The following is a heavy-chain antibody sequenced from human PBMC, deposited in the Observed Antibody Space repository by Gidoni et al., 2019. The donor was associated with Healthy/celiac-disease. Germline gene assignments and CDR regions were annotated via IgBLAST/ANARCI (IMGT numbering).Heavy chain of an antibody. CDR1: GGSFSGYY. Sequence: QVQLQQWGAGLLKPSETLSLTCAVYGGSFSGYYWSWLRQPPGKGLEWIGEINHSGSTNYNPSLKSRVTISVDTSKNQFSLKLSSVTAADTAVYYCASGEKYYDILTGYYTTRGPFDYWGQGTLVTVSS. J-gene: IGHJ4*02. D-gene: IGHD3-9*01. CDR2: INHSGST. CDR3: ASGEKYYDILTGYYTTRGPFDY. V-gene: IGHV4-34*01.